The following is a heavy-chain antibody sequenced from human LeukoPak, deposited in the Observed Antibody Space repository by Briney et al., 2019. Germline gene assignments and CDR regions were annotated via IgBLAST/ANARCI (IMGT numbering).Heavy chain of an antibody. J-gene: IGHJ4*02. D-gene: IGHD3-10*01. V-gene: IGHV3-30*01. CDR3: ARDSTYYYDSGSSGPHYFDN. CDR1: GFTFSNYA. CDR2: ISSGGTYE. Sequence: PGESLRLSCAASGFTFSNYAMHWVRQAPGKGLEWVSLISSGGTYEYYADSVKGHFTISRDNSKNTLYLQLHSLRAEDTAVYYCARDSTYYYDSGSSGPHYFDNWGQGTLVTVSS.